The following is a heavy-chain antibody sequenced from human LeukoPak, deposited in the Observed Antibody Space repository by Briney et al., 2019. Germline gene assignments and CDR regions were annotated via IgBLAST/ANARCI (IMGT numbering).Heavy chain of an antibody. Sequence: GGSLRLSCAASGLTFSSHWMHWVRQAPGKGLVWVSRINSGGSGTSYAASVEGRFTISRDNAKNTLYLQMNSLRAEDTAVYYCATSLGPLTEYWGQGTLVTVSS. CDR1: GLTFSSHW. D-gene: IGHD7-27*01. CDR3: ATSLGPLTEY. J-gene: IGHJ4*02. V-gene: IGHV3-74*01. CDR2: INSGGSGT.